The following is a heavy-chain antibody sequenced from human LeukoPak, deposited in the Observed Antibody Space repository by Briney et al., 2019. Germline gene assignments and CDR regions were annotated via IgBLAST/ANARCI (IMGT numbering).Heavy chain of an antibody. CDR1: GFIVSSNY. CDR2: IYSGGST. J-gene: IGHJ4*02. D-gene: IGHD3-22*01. CDR3: ARYFSDSSGYPFYFDY. Sequence: GGSLRLTCAASGFIVSSNYMSWVRQAPGKGLEWVSVIYSGGSTYYADSVKGRFTISRDNSKNTLYLQMNSLRAEDTAVYYCARYFSDSSGYPFYFDYWGQGTLVTVSS. V-gene: IGHV3-53*01.